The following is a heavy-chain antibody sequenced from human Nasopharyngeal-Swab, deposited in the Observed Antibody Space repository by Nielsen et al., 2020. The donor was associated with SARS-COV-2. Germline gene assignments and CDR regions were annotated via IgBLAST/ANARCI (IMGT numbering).Heavy chain of an antibody. J-gene: IGHJ4*02. CDR3: ARVAPHYYDSSGYHLDY. D-gene: IGHD3-22*01. CDR2: ISSSGSTI. V-gene: IGHV3-48*03. CDR1: GFTFSSYE. Sequence: GGSLRLSCAASGFTFSSYEMNWVRQAPGKGLEWVSYISSSGSTIYYADPVKGRFTISRDNAKNSLYLQMNSLRAEDTAVYYCARVAPHYYDSSGYHLDYWGQGTLVTVSS.